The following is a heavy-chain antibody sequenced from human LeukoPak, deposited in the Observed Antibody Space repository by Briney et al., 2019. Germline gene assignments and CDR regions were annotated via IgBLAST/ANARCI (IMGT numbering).Heavy chain of an antibody. Sequence: GGSLRLSCAASGFIFSNYNMNWVRQAPGKGLEWGSSINSGSSDIYYAGSVRGRFTISRDNAKNSLYLQMNSLRAEDTAVYYCATFNSSGWYLGGAFDIWGQGTMVTVSS. D-gene: IGHD6-19*01. CDR2: INSGSSDI. J-gene: IGHJ3*02. V-gene: IGHV3-21*04. CDR1: GFIFSNYN. CDR3: ATFNSSGWYLGGAFDI.